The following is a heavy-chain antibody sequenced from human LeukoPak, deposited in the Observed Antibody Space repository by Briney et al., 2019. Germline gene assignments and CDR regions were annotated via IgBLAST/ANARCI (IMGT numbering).Heavy chain of an antibody. Sequence: ASVKVSCKASGGTFSSYAISWVRQAPGQGLEWMGGIIPIFGTANYAQKFQGRVTITTDESTSTAYMELSSLRSEDTAVYYCARGMVRGVISPNRFDPWGQGTLVTVSS. CDR2: IIPIFGTA. J-gene: IGHJ5*02. V-gene: IGHV1-69*05. CDR1: GGTFSSYA. D-gene: IGHD3-10*01. CDR3: ARGMVRGVISPNRFDP.